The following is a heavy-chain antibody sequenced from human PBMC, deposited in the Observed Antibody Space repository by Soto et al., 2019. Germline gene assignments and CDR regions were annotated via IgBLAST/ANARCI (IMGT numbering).Heavy chain of an antibody. CDR1: GFTFTSSA. V-gene: IGHV1-58*01. CDR2: IVVGSGNT. Sequence: SVKVSCKASGFTFTSSAVQWVRQARGQRLEWIGWIVVGSGNTNYAQKFQERVTITRDMSTSTAYMELSSLRSEDTAVYYCAADPTYYYDSSGYYYFDYWGQGTLVTVSS. CDR3: AADPTYYYDSSGYYYFDY. D-gene: IGHD3-22*01. J-gene: IGHJ4*02.